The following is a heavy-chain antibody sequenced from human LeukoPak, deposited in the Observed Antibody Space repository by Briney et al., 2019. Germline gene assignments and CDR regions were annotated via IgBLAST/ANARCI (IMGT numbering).Heavy chain of an antibody. J-gene: IGHJ4*02. CDR1: GGSFSGYY. D-gene: IGHD3-9*01. Sequence: SETLSLTCAVYGGSFSGYYWSWIRQPPGKGLEWIGEINHSGSTNYNPSLKSRVTISVDTSKNQFSLKLSSVTAADTAVYYCARVGPSLRYFDWFPLDYWGQGTLVTVSS. CDR3: ARVGPSLRYFDWFPLDY. V-gene: IGHV4-34*01. CDR2: INHSGST.